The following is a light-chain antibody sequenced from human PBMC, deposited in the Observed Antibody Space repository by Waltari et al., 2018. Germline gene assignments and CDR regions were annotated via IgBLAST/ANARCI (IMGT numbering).Light chain of an antibody. CDR2: GAS. J-gene: IGKJ2*02. Sequence: EILMTQSPATLSVSPGKTATFSCRASQHVSNNLAWYQHKPGQAPRLLISGASTRASGVPARFSGSGCGTEFTLTISSLQSEDSAIYYCQQYNVWPPSTFGQGTKLEIK. CDR3: QQYNVWPPST. CDR1: QHVSNN. V-gene: IGKV3-15*01.